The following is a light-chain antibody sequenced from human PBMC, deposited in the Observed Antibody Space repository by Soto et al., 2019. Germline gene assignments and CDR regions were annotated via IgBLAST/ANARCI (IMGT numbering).Light chain of an antibody. Sequence: EILLTHSPGTLSLSPGERATLSCRASQSVRSSYLAWYQQKPGQAPRLLIYGASIRATGIPDRFSGSGSGTDFSLSISRLEPEDFAVYYCQDYGGSRTFGQGTKVDIK. CDR3: QDYGGSRT. J-gene: IGKJ1*01. CDR1: QSVRSSY. CDR2: GAS. V-gene: IGKV3-20*01.